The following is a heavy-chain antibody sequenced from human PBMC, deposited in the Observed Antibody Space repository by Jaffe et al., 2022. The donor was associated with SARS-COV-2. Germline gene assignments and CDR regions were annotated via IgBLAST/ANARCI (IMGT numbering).Heavy chain of an antibody. D-gene: IGHD5-12*01. CDR1: GYTFTTYY. CDR3: ARDYSGYHFDY. V-gene: IGHV1-46*01. CDR2: INVSGGST. J-gene: IGHJ4*02. Sequence: QVQLVQSGAEVKKPGASVKVSCKASGYTFTTYYMHWVRQAPGQGLEWMGIINVSGGSTSYAQRFQGRVAMTRDTSTSTVYMELSSLRPEDTAVYYCARDYSGYHFDYWGQGTLVTVSS.